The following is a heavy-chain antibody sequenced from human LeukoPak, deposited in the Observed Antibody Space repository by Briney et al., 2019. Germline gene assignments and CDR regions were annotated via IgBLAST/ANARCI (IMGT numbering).Heavy chain of an antibody. CDR2: IYYSGST. Sequence: SETLSLTSTVSGGSISSYYWSWLRQPPGKGLEWIGYIYYSGSTNYNPSLKSRVTISVDTSKNQFSLKLSSVTAADTAVYYCAGRYYYYMDVWGKGTTVTISS. J-gene: IGHJ6*03. CDR3: AGRYYYYMDV. CDR1: GGSISSYY. V-gene: IGHV4-59*01.